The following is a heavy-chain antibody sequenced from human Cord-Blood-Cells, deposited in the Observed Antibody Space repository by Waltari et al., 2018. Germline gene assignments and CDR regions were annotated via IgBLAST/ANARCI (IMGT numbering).Heavy chain of an antibody. J-gene: IGHJ6*02. D-gene: IGHD6-6*01. CDR3: AKDRVAARFRYYYGMDV. CDR1: GFTFSSYA. CDR2: ISGSGGST. V-gene: IGHV3-23*01. Sequence: EVQLLESGGGLVQPGGSLRLSCAASGFTFSSYAMSWVRQAPGKGLEWVSAISGSGGSTYYADSGKGRFTISRDNSKNTLYLQMNSLRAEDTAVYYCAKDRVAARFRYYYGMDVWGQGTTVTVSS.